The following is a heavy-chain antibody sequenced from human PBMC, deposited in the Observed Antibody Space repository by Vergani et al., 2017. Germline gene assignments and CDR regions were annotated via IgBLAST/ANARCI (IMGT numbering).Heavy chain of an antibody. CDR2: IYYSGLT. D-gene: IGHD3-10*01. V-gene: IGHV4-39*01. Sequence: QVNLQESGPGLVKPSQTLSLTCTVSADSISSGSYYWGWIRQPPGKSLEWIGSIYYSGLTYYNPSLKSRVAISVDTSKNLISLKLNSVTAADTALYYCARHGGSGNFYHLFDSWGQGTLVTVSS. CDR1: ADSISSGSYY. J-gene: IGHJ4*02. CDR3: ARHGGSGNFYHLFDS.